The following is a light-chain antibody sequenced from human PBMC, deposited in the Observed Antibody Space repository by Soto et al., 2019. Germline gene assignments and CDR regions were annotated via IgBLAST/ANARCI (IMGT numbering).Light chain of an antibody. CDR1: QTVTLNY. CDR2: GAS. J-gene: IGKJ2*01. CDR3: HQYGRSSEHT. Sequence: EIVLTQSPGTLSLSPGERATLSCRASQTVTLNYLAWYQQKPGQAPRLLIYGASSRATGIPHRFSGGGSGTDFTLTISRVEPEDFAVYFCHQYGRSSEHTFGQGTKLEIK. V-gene: IGKV3-20*01.